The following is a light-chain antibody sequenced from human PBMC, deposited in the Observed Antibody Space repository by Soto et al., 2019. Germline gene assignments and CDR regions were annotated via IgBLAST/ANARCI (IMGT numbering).Light chain of an antibody. CDR1: QSVSSY. CDR2: DAS. J-gene: IGKJ5*01. CDR3: QQRSNWPIT. V-gene: IGKV3-11*01. Sequence: EIVLTQSPATLSLSPGERATLSCRASQSVSSYLAWYQQKPGQAPRLLIYDASNRATGIPARFSGSGSGTDFTITISRIETEDFAVYYCQQRSNWPITFGQGTRLEIK.